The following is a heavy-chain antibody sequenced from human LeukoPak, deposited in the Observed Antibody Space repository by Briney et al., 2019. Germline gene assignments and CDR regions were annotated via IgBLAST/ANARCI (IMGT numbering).Heavy chain of an antibody. J-gene: IGHJ5*02. Sequence: GGSLRLTCEASGFTFSSYWMSWVRQAPGKGLEWVANIKTDGSEKYYVDSVKGRFTISRDNAKNSLYLQMNSLRAEDTAVYYCARDYAGYFPWGQGTLVIVSP. V-gene: IGHV3-7*03. CDR2: IKTDGSEK. CDR3: ARDYAGYFP. CDR1: GFTFSSYW. D-gene: IGHD3-9*01.